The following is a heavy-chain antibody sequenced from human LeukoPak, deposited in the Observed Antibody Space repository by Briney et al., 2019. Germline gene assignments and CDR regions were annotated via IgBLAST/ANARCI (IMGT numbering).Heavy chain of an antibody. J-gene: IGHJ4*02. V-gene: IGHV3-7*01. CDR1: GFTFSHYW. CDR3: GREWAVDF. Sequence: PGGSLRLSCATSGFTFSHYWMSWVRQAPGKGLEWVANINLDGSKKYYVNSVKGRFTISRDNAKNSLYLQMNSLRVEDTAVYYCGREWAVDFWGQGALVTVSS. CDR2: INLDGSKK.